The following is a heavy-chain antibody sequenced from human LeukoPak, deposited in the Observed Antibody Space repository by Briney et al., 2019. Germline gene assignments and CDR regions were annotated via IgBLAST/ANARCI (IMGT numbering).Heavy chain of an antibody. Sequence: PSETLSLTCAAYGGSFSGYYWSWIRQPPGKGLEWIGEINHSGSTNYNPSLKSRVTISVDTSKNQFSLKLSSVTAADTAVYYCARVGYSVAGTLGDYWGQGTLVTASS. CDR1: GGSFSGYY. CDR2: INHSGST. D-gene: IGHD6-19*01. CDR3: ARVGYSVAGTLGDY. V-gene: IGHV4-34*01. J-gene: IGHJ4*02.